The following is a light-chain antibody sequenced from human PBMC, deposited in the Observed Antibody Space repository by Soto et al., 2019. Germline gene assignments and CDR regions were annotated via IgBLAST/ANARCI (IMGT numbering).Light chain of an antibody. CDR3: QHGGT. CDR1: QSVSNN. CDR2: DAS. Sequence: EIVLTQSPATLSLSPGERATVSCRASQSVSNNLGWYQQKAGQAPRLLIYDASNRSTGISARFIGSGSGTAFTVTISSLVPEDFAVYYCQHGGTFGQGTRLEIK. V-gene: IGKV3-11*01. J-gene: IGKJ5*01.